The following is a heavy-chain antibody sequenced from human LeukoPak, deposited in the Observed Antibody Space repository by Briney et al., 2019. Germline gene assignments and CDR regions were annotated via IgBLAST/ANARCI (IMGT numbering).Heavy chain of an antibody. J-gene: IGHJ4*02. D-gene: IGHD4-17*01. Sequence: GGSLRLSCAASVLMFDDYGMSWVRQAPGKGLEWVSGINWNGGRTGYADSLKGRFTISRDNAKNSLYLQMNSLRAEDTALYYCARDYHYGDYPGYCGQGTLVTVSS. V-gene: IGHV3-20*04. CDR3: ARDYHYGDYPGY. CDR1: VLMFDDYG. CDR2: INWNGGRT.